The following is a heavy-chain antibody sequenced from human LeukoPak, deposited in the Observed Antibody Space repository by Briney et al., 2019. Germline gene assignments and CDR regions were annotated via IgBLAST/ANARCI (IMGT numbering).Heavy chain of an antibody. CDR2: ISCYNGDT. Sequence: GASVKVSCKASGYPFSSHGITWVRQAPGQGLEWMGWISCYNGDTHYAQNFQGRVTMTTDKFTSTAYMELKSLRSDDTAIYYCARVYGGGSYYDFWSGYSHPEPFDYWGQGTLVTVSS. CDR3: ARVYGGGSYYDFWSGYSHPEPFDY. D-gene: IGHD3-3*01. J-gene: IGHJ4*02. CDR1: GYPFSSHG. V-gene: IGHV1-18*01.